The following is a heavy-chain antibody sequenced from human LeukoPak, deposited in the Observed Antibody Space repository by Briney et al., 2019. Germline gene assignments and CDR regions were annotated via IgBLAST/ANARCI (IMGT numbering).Heavy chain of an antibody. CDR3: AREGSGWYGNFDY. D-gene: IGHD6-19*01. CDR1: AYTFTGYY. CDR2: INPDSGGT. V-gene: IGHV1-2*02. J-gene: IGHJ4*02. Sequence: ASVKVSCKPSAYTFTGYYMHWVRQAPGQGLEWMGWINPDSGGTNYAQKFQGRVTMTRDTSISTAYMDVSRLRSDDTAVYYCAREGSGWYGNFDYWGQGTLVTVSS.